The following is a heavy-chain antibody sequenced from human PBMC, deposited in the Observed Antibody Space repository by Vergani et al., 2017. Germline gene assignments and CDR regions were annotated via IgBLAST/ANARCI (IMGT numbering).Heavy chain of an antibody. J-gene: IGHJ4*02. D-gene: IGHD6-13*01. CDR3: ARDLSESGWYTFGH. Sequence: QVQLQESGPGLVKSSETLSLTCSVSFDSIRNLYCNWIRQPPGKGLEWIGSIHYSENTNYNPSLKTRVTISVDTSKNQFSLTLTSVTAADTAVYFCARDLSESGWYTFGHWGQGIPVTVSS. CDR2: IHYSENT. V-gene: IGHV4-59*11. CDR1: FDSIRNLY.